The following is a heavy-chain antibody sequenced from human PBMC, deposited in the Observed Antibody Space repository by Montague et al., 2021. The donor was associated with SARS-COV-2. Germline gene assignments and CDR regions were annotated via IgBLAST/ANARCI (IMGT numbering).Heavy chain of an antibody. Sequence: SLRLSCAASGFNIGDGVVELRRRSEEHTSERQSHRKQVCSLLLEKNTVKGRFTISRDNAKNSLYLQMNSLRAEDTAVYYCARDRIAVAGYYYYYGMDVWGQGTTVTVA. CDR1: GFNIGDGV. V-gene: IGHV3-7*01. CDR2: RKQVCSLL. J-gene: IGHJ6*02. D-gene: IGHD6-19*01. CDR3: ARDRIAVAGYYYYYGMDV.